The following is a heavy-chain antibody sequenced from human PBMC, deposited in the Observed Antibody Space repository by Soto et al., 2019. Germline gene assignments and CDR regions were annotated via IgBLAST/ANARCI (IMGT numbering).Heavy chain of an antibody. CDR3: AKDPGYSSSWYYYYYGMDV. V-gene: IGHV3-30*18. D-gene: IGHD6-13*01. J-gene: IGHJ6*02. CDR1: GFTFSSYG. CDR2: ISYDGSNK. Sequence: PGGSLRLSCAASGFTFSSYGMHWVRQAPGKGLEWVAVISYDGSNKYYADSVKGRFTISRDNSKNTLYLQMNSLRAEDTAVYYCAKDPGYSSSWYYYYYGMDVWGQGT.